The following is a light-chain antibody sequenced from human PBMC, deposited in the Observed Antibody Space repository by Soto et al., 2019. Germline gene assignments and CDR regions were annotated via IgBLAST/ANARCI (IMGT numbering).Light chain of an antibody. CDR3: QQLAGFPIT. J-gene: IGKJ5*01. V-gene: IGKV1-9*01. CDR2: AAS. Sequence: DIHLTQSPSFLSASVGDRVTITCRASQGISTYLAWYQQKPGKAPNLLIYAASTLQTGVPSRSSGSAFGTEFTLTISSLQPEDFATYYCQQLAGFPITFGQGTRLEIK. CDR1: QGISTY.